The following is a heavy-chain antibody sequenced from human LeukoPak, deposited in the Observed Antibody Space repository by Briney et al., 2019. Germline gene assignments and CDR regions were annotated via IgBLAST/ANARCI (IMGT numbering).Heavy chain of an antibody. J-gene: IGHJ5*02. CDR2: IYHSGST. CDR1: GGSISSGGYS. CDR3: ARGRYSGYDLSTGGYNWFDP. V-gene: IGHV4-30-2*01. Sequence: SQTLSLTCAVSGGSISSGGYSWSWIRQPPGKGLEWIGYIYHSGSTYYNPSLKSRVTISVDRSKNQFSLKLSSVTAADTAVYYCARGRYSGYDLSTGGYNWFDPWGQGTLVTVSS. D-gene: IGHD5-12*01.